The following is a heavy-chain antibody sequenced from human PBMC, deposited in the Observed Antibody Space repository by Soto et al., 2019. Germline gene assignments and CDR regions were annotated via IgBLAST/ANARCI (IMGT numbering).Heavy chain of an antibody. Sequence: GGSLGLSCAASGYTFSSYAMSCARQAPGKGLEWVSAISGSGGSTNYADSVKGRFTISRDNSKNTLYLQMNSLRAEDTAVYYCAKDPTGGYGGSPYYYYGMDVWGQGTTVTV. V-gene: IGHV3-23*01. CDR2: ISGSGGST. J-gene: IGHJ6*02. CDR1: GYTFSSYA. D-gene: IGHD5-12*01. CDR3: AKDPTGGYGGSPYYYYGMDV.